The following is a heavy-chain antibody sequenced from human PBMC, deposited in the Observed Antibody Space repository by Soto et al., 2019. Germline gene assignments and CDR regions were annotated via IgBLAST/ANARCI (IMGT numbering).Heavy chain of an antibody. CDR2: IWYDGSIK. Sequence: QVQLVESGGGVVQPGRSLRLSCAASGFTFGIYGMHWVRQAPGKGLEWVAVIWYDGSIKYHADSVKGRFTISRDNSKDTVYRQMNSLRDEDTAVYYCASATSGSFDALYMWGQGTMVTVSS. CDR3: ASATSGSFDALYM. CDR1: GFTFGIYG. V-gene: IGHV3-33*01. J-gene: IGHJ3*02. D-gene: IGHD1-26*01.